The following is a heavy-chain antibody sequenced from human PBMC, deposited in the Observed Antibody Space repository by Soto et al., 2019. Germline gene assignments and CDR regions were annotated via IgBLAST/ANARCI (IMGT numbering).Heavy chain of an antibody. D-gene: IGHD2-15*01. Sequence: SETLSLTCAVSGGSISSGTWWSWVRQPPGRGLEWIGEIYHIGSPNYNPSLKSRVTMSVDKSKNLFSLRLSSVTAADSALSYCARRVTAAPNCFDPWGHGTPVTVSS. CDR2: IYHIGSP. CDR1: GGSISSGTW. CDR3: ARRVTAAPNCFDP. J-gene: IGHJ5*02. V-gene: IGHV4-4*02.